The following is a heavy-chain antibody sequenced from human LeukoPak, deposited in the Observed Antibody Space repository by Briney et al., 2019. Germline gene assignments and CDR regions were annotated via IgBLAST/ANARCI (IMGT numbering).Heavy chain of an antibody. V-gene: IGHV3-48*02. Sequence: PGGSLRLSCAASGFTFSSYSMNWVRQAPGKGLEWVSYISSSSSTIYYADSVKGRFTISRDNAKNSLYLQMSSLRDEDTAYCARSFYDSSSLDSWGQGTLVTVSS. CDR2: ISSSSSTI. J-gene: IGHJ4*02. CDR3: ARSFYDSSSLDS. D-gene: IGHD3-22*01. CDR1: GFTFSSYS.